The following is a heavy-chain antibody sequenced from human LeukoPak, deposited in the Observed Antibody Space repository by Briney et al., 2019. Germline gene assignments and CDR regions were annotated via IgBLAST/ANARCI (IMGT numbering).Heavy chain of an antibody. D-gene: IGHD2-8*01. CDR3: ASGTFCTNGVCSHRAFDY. CDR2: ISYDGSNK. Sequence: GASVKVSCKASGYTFTSYAMHWVRQAPGKGLEWVAVISYDGSNKYYADSVKGRFTISRDNSKNTPYLQMNSLRAEDTAVYCCASGTFCTNGVCSHRAFDYWGQGTLVTVSS. J-gene: IGHJ4*02. CDR1: GYTFTSYA. V-gene: IGHV3-30*04.